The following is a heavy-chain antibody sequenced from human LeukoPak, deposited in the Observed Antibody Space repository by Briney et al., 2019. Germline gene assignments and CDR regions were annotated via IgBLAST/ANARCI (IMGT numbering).Heavy chain of an antibody. J-gene: IGHJ3*02. CDR1: EFTFDDYA. V-gene: IGHV3-9*03. CDR2: ISWNSGSI. D-gene: IGHD6-19*01. Sequence: PGGSLRLSCAASEFTFDDYAMHWVRQAPGKGPEWVSGISWNSGSIGYADSVKGRFTISRDNAKNSLYLQMNSLRAEDMALYYCAKSESSGWPIDAFDIWGQGTMVTVSS. CDR3: AKSESSGWPIDAFDI.